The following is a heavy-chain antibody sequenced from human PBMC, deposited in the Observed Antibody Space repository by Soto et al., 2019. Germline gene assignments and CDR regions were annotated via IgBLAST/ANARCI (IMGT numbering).Heavy chain of an antibody. CDR2: ISYDGSNK. J-gene: IGHJ4*02. CDR3: ARANRDGDYFDY. CDR1: GFTFSSYA. Sequence: QVQLVESGGGVVQPGRSLRLSCAASGFTFSSYAMHWVRQAPGKGLEWVAVISYDGSNKYYADSVKGRFTISRDNSKNTLYLQMNSLSVQDTAVYYCARANRDGDYFDYWGQGTLVTVSS. V-gene: IGHV3-30-3*01. D-gene: IGHD4-17*01.